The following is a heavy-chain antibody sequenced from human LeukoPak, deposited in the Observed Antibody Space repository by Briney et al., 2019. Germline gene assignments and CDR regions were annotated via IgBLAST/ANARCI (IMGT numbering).Heavy chain of an antibody. D-gene: IGHD3-22*01. Sequence: GGSLRLSCAASGFTFSSYWMHWVRQAPGKGLVWVSRINSDGSSTSYADSVKGRFTISRDNAKNTLYLQMNSLRAEDTAVYYCARGGVYYYDSSGYRRLDYWGQGTLVTVSS. CDR2: INSDGSST. V-gene: IGHV3-74*01. J-gene: IGHJ4*02. CDR3: ARGGVYYYDSSGYRRLDY. CDR1: GFTFSSYW.